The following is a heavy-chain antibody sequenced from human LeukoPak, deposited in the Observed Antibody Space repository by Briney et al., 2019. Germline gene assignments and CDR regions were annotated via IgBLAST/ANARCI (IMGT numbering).Heavy chain of an antibody. V-gene: IGHV2-70*11. J-gene: IGHJ4*02. Sequence: SGPALVEPTQTLTLTCSFSGFSLNTSGMCVSWIRQPPGKALEWLERIDWDDDKYYSTSLKTRLTISKDTSKNQVVITMPNRDPVDTATYYCARIRGSYMDYWGQGTLVTVSS. CDR1: GFSLNTSGMC. D-gene: IGHD2-2*02. CDR2: IDWDDDK. CDR3: ARIRGSYMDY.